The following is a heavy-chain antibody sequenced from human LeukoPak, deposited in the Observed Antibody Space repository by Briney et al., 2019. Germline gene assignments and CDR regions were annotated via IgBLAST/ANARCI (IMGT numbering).Heavy chain of an antibody. CDR2: IWYDGSNK. CDR3: AKDDYCSGGSYYGDDFQH. J-gene: IGHJ1*01. V-gene: IGHV3-33*06. Sequence: GRSLRLSCAASGFTFSSYGMHWVRQAPGKGLEWVAVIWYDGSNKYYADSVKGRFTISRDNSKNTLYLQMNSLRAEDTAVYYCAKDDYCSGGSYYGDDFQHWSQGTLVTVSS. CDR1: GFTFSSYG. D-gene: IGHD2-15*01.